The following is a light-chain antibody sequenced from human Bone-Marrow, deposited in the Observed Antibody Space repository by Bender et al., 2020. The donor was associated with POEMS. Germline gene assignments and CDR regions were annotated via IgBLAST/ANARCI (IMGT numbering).Light chain of an antibody. CDR2: DVT. V-gene: IGLV2-14*03. CDR3: SSYTESSTRV. Sequence: QSALTQPASVSGSPGQSITISCTGASSDVGGYGYVSWYQQYPGKPPRLMIYDVTNRPSGVSNRFSGSKSGNTASLTISGLQAEDEADYFCSSYTESSTRVFGGGTRLTVL. CDR1: SSDVGGYGY. J-gene: IGLJ2*01.